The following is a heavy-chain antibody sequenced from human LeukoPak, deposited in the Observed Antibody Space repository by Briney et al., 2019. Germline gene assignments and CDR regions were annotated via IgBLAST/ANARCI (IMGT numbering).Heavy chain of an antibody. V-gene: IGHV1-46*01. J-gene: IGHJ4*02. Sequence: ASVKVSCKASGYTFTSYYMHWVRQAPGQGLEWMGIINPSGGTTSYAQKFQGRVTMTRDTSISTTYMDLGSLGSDDTAVYYCARDGEYGTGSYYRGCFDYWGQGTLVTVSS. CDR2: INPSGGTT. D-gene: IGHD3-10*01. CDR3: ARDGEYGTGSYYRGCFDY. CDR1: GYTFTSYY.